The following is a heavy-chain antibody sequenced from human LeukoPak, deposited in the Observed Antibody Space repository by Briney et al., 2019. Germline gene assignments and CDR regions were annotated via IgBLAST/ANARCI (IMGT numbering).Heavy chain of an antibody. D-gene: IGHD6-19*01. CDR2: ISWNSGSI. CDR1: GFTFDDYA. Sequence: GGSLRLSCAASGFTFDDYAMHWVRQAPGKGLEWVSGISWNSGSIGYADSVKGRFTISRDNSKNTLYLQMNSLRAEDTAVYYCARGVGYSSGWLDYWGQGTLVTVSS. V-gene: IGHV3-9*01. CDR3: ARGVGYSSGWLDY. J-gene: IGHJ4*02.